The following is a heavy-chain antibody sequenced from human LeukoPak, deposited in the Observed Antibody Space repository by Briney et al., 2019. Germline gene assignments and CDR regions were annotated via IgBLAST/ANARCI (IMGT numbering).Heavy chain of an antibody. Sequence: SVKVSCKASGGTFSSYAISWVRQAPGQGLEWMGGIIPIFGTANYAQKFQGRVTITADESTSTAYMELGSLRSEDTAVYYCARDSPYYDILTGFRYYYGMDVWGKGTTVTVSS. CDR2: IIPIFGTA. V-gene: IGHV1-69*01. CDR3: ARDSPYYDILTGFRYYYGMDV. CDR1: GGTFSSYA. D-gene: IGHD3-9*01. J-gene: IGHJ6*04.